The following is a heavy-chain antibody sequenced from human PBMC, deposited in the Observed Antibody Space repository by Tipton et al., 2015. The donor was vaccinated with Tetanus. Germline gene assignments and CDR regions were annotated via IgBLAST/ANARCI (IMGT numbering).Heavy chain of an antibody. CDR2: IWYDGTTT. J-gene: IGHJ4*02. V-gene: IGHV3-33*06. CDR3: AKGGGHSGSWSDYLDS. CDR1: GFPFNTYA. Sequence: RSLRLSCAASGFPFNTYAMHWVRQAPGKGLEWVAVIWYDGTTTYYADSVEGRFAISRDNSKNTLSLQMNSLRADDTAVYYCAKGGGHSGSWSDYLDSWGQGTLVTVSS. D-gene: IGHD6-13*01.